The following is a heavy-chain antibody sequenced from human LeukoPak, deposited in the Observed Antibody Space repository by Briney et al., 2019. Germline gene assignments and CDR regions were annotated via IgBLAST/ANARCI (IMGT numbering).Heavy chain of an antibody. CDR2: IDPYSGGT. V-gene: IGHV1-2*02. D-gene: IGHD3-10*01. CDR1: GYTFNEYY. J-gene: IGHJ4*02. CDR3: ARGNYYGSGPLFDA. Sequence: GASVKVSCKASGYTFNEYYMHWMREAPGQGLEWMGWIDPYSGGTNYAQKFQGSVTMTRDTSISTAYMELSRLNSDDTAEYYCARGNYYGSGPLFDAWGQGTLVSVSS.